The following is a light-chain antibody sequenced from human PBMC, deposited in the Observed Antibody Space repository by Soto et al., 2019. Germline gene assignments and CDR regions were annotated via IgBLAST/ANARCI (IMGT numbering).Light chain of an antibody. CDR2: GTS. CDR1: QSVSRN. J-gene: IGKJ4*01. CDR3: QQYHNCPLT. V-gene: IGKV3-15*01. Sequence: ETVMTQSPATLSVSPGERTSLSCRASQSVSRNLAWYQQKPGQTPRLLIYGTSTRATGVPARFSAIGSGTEFTLTISSLQYEDFGVYYCQQYHNCPLTFGGGTKVEI.